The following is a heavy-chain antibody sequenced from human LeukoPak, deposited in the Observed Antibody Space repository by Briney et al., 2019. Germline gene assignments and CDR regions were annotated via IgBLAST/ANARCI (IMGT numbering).Heavy chain of an antibody. D-gene: IGHD3-16*01. V-gene: IGHV3-48*01. Sequence: GVSLRLSCAASGFTFSSFSMNWVRQAPGQGLEWISYITSSSSSTYYADSVKGRFTISRDNSKNTLYLQMNSLRAEDTAVYYCARAWGYFDYWGQGTLVTVSS. CDR1: GFTFSSFS. CDR3: ARAWGYFDY. CDR2: ITSSSSST. J-gene: IGHJ4*02.